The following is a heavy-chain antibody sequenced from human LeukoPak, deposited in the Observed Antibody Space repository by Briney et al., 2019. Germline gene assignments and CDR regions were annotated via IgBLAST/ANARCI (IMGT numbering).Heavy chain of an antibody. D-gene: IGHD1-14*01. CDR3: ARGTGPFDY. Sequence: ASVKVSCKASGYTFTGYYMHWVRQAPGQGLEWMGWISAYNGNTNYAQKLQDRVTMTTGTSTSTAYMELRSLRSDDTAVYYCARGTGPFDYWGQGTLVTVSS. J-gene: IGHJ4*02. CDR1: GYTFTGYY. V-gene: IGHV1-18*04. CDR2: ISAYNGNT.